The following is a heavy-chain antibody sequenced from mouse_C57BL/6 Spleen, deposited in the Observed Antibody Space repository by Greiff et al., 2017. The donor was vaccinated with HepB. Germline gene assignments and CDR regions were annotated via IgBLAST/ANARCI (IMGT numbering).Heavy chain of an antibody. CDR2: VYPYNGGT. V-gene: IGHV1-36*01. D-gene: IGHD2-1*01. J-gene: IGHJ1*03. Sequence: VQLQQSGPVLVKPGPSVKISCKASGFTFTDYYMHWVKQSHGKSLEWIGLVYPYNGGTSYNQKFKGKATLTVDTSSSTAYMERNSLTSEDSAVYYCALYYGNYVGYSDVCGTGTTVTVSS. CDR3: ALYYGNYVGYSDV. CDR1: GFTFTDYY.